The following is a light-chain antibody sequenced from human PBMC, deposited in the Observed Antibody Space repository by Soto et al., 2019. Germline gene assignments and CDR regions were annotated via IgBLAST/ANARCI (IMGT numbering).Light chain of an antibody. CDR3: QHRSNWYT. CDR1: QSVSSY. J-gene: IGKJ2*01. CDR2: DAS. V-gene: IGKV3-11*01. Sequence: EIVLTQSPATLSLSPGESATLSCRASQSVSSYLAWYQQKPGQAPRLLIYDASNRATGIPARFSGSGSGTDFTLTISSLEPEDFAVYYCQHRSNWYTFGQGTKLEIK.